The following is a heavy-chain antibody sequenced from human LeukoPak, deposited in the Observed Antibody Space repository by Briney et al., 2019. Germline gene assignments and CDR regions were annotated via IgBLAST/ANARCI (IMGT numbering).Heavy chain of an antibody. CDR2: INHSGST. V-gene: IGHV4-34*01. J-gene: IGHJ4*02. CDR3: ARHFTHSSGWYSTYYFDY. Sequence: SETLSLTCAVYSGSFSGYYWSWIRQPPGKGLEWIGEINHSGSTNYNPSLKSRVTISVDTSKNQFSLKLSSVTAADTAVYYCARHFTHSSGWYSTYYFDYWGQGTLVTVSS. D-gene: IGHD6-19*01. CDR1: SGSFSGYY.